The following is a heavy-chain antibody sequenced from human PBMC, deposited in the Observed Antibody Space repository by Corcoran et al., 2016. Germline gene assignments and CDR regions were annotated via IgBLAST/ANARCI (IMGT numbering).Heavy chain of an antibody. CDR1: GGTFSSYA. CDR2: IIPIFGTA. V-gene: IGHV1-69*01. J-gene: IGHJ6*02. D-gene: IGHD2-2*01. Sequence: QVQLVQSGAEVKKPGSSVKVSCKASGGTFSSYAISWVRQAPGQGLEWMGGIIPIFGTANYAQKFQGRVTITADESTSTAYMELSSLRSEDTAVYYCARPDDIVVVPAAQPYYYYGMDVWGQGTTVTVSS. CDR3: ARPDDIVVVPAAQPYYYYGMDV.